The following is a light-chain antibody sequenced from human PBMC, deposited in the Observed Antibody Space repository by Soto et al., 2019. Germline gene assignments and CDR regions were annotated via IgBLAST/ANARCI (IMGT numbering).Light chain of an antibody. CDR1: SSNIRAGYD. J-gene: IGLJ1*01. Sequence: QSVLTQPPSVSGAPGQRVTISCTGSSSNIRAGYDVHWYQQLPGTAPKLLIYGNSNRPSGVPDRFSGSKSGTSASLAITGLQAEDEADYYCQSYDSSLSGPFYVFGTGTKVTVL. CDR2: GNS. V-gene: IGLV1-40*01. CDR3: QSYDSSLSGPFYV.